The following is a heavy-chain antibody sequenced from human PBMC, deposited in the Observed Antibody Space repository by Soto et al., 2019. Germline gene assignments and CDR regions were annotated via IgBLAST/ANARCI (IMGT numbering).Heavy chain of an antibody. V-gene: IGHV3-33*01. Sequence: GGSLRLSCAASGFTFSSYGMHWVRQAPGKGLEWVAVIWYDGSNKYYADSVKGRFTISRDNSKNTLYLQMNSLRAEDTAVYYCAREYGSSGSRGYYGMDAWGQGTTVTVSS. CDR1: GFTFSSYG. D-gene: IGHD2-15*01. J-gene: IGHJ6*02. CDR2: IWYDGSNK. CDR3: AREYGSSGSRGYYGMDA.